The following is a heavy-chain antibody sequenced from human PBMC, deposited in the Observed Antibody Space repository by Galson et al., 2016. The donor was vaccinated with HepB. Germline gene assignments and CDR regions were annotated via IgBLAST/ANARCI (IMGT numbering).Heavy chain of an antibody. CDR3: AKDMVAVPGMSGGQEYYYFYYGLDV. CDR1: GFTFSTYG. Sequence: SLRLSCAASGFTFSTYGMHWVRQAPGKGLESVAVISYDGSNEFYVDSVKGRFTISRDNSKNTLYLQMNSLSAEDTAMYFCAKDMVAVPGMSGGQEYYYFYYGLDVWGPGTTVTVSS. D-gene: IGHD6-19*01. CDR2: ISYDGSNE. J-gene: IGHJ6*02. V-gene: IGHV3-30*18.